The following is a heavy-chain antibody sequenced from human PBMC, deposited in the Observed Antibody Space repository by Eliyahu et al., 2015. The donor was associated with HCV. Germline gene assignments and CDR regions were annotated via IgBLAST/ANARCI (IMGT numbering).Heavy chain of an antibody. V-gene: IGHV3-30*18. D-gene: IGHD2-15*01. CDR1: GFTFSTYG. CDR3: VKEKDGGLPDY. J-gene: IGHJ4*02. CDR2: VSYDGSKK. Sequence: GGVVQPGRSLRLSCAASGFTFSTYGMHWVRQAPGKGLEWVAVVSYDGSKKYYGDSVKGRFTISRDNAKNTVYLQMNSLRAEDTAVYYCVKEKDGGLPDYWGLGTLVIVSS.